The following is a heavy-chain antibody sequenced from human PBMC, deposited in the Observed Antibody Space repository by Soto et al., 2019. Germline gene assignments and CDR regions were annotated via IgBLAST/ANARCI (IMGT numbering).Heavy chain of an antibody. J-gene: IGHJ4*02. CDR2: IYATGTT. CDR1: GASISGFY. Sequence: SETLSLTCTVSGASISGFYWSWIRKSAGKGLEWIGRIYATGTTDYNPSLKSRVVISFDTSKKQSSLQVTSVTAADTAVYFCARHRIEVVWRGFDFWGQGSPVTVSS. D-gene: IGHD3-10*01. V-gene: IGHV4-4*07. CDR3: ARHRIEVVWRGFDF.